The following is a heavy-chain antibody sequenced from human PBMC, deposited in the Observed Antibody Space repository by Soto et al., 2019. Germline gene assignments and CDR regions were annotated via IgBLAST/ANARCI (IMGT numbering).Heavy chain of an antibody. Sequence: ASVKVSCKVSGYTLTELSMHWVRQAPGKGLEWMGGFDPEDGETIYAQKFQGRVTMTEDTSTDTAYMELSSLRSEDTAVYYCARDDHCYNSDYWFSMDVWGQGTTVTVSS. CDR1: GYTLTELS. J-gene: IGHJ6*02. CDR2: FDPEDGET. CDR3: ARDDHCYNSDYWFSMDV. V-gene: IGHV1-24*01. D-gene: IGHD2-21*01.